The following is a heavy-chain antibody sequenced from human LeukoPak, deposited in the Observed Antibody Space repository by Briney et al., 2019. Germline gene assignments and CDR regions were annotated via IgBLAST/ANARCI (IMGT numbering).Heavy chain of an antibody. D-gene: IGHD2-2*01. CDR3: ARAPVLVPAAIAPDAFDI. J-gene: IGHJ3*02. Sequence: GGSLRLSCAASGFSFSSYAMHWVRQAPGKGLEYVSAISSNGGSTYYTNFVKGRFTISRDNSKNTLYLQMGSLRGEDMAVYYCARAPVLVPAAIAPDAFDIWGQGTMVTVSS. CDR1: GFSFSSYA. V-gene: IGHV3-64*01. CDR2: ISSNGGST.